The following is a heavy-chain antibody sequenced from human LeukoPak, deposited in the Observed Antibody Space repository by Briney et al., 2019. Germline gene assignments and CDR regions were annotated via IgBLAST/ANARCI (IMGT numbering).Heavy chain of an antibody. D-gene: IGHD5-12*01. CDR2: INPNSGGT. V-gene: IGHV1-2*02. Sequence: ASVTVSCKASGYTFTGYYMHWVRQAPGQGVEWMGWINPNSGGTNYAQKFQGRVTMTRDTSISTAYMDLSRLRSDDAAVYYCARADIVGTILTDAFHIWGQGTRVTVSS. J-gene: IGHJ3*02. CDR1: GYTFTGYY. CDR3: ARADIVGTILTDAFHI.